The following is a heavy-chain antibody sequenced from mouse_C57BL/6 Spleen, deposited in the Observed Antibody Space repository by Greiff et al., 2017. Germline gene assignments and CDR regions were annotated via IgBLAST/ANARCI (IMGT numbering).Heavy chain of an antibody. CDR3: ARSITTGGY. Sequence: QVQLKESGAELARPGASVKLSCKASGYTFTSYGISWVKQRTGQGLEWIGEIYPRSGNTYYNEKFKGKATLTADKSSSTAYMELRSLTSEDSAVYFCARSITTGGYWGQGTTLTVSS. D-gene: IGHD1-1*01. J-gene: IGHJ2*01. V-gene: IGHV1-81*01. CDR2: IYPRSGNT. CDR1: GYTFTSYG.